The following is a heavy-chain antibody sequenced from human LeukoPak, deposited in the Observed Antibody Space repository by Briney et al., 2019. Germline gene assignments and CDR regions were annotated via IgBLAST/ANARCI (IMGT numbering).Heavy chain of an antibody. CDR1: GGSLTSANW. CDR3: ARGRYYDSSGYPWGYYYMDV. CDR2: IYHTGNT. V-gene: IGHV4-4*02. Sequence: SETLSLTCAVSGGSLTSANWWSWVRQSPGKGLEWIGEIYHTGNTNYNPSLNSRVSISLDTYKNQFSLKLSSVTAADTAVYYCARGRYYDSSGYPWGYYYMDVWGKGTTVTISS. D-gene: IGHD3-22*01. J-gene: IGHJ6*03.